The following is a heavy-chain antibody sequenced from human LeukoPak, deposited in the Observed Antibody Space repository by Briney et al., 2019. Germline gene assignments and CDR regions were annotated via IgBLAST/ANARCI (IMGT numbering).Heavy chain of an antibody. J-gene: IGHJ4*02. CDR2: ISWNSGSI. D-gene: IGHD3-22*01. Sequence: SLRLSCAASGFTFDDYAMHWVRQAPGKGLEWVSGISWNSGSIGYADSVKGRFTISRDNAKNSLYLQMNSLRAEDTALYYCAKDSNYDSSGYYPDWGQGTLVTVSS. CDR1: GFTFDDYA. CDR3: AKDSNYDSSGYYPD. V-gene: IGHV3-9*01.